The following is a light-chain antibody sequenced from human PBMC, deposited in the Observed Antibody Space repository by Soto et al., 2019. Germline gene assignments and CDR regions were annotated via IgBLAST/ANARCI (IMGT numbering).Light chain of an antibody. J-gene: IGKJ4*01. CDR2: AAT. Sequence: DIQLTQSPSFLSASVGDRVTITCRASQGISSYLAWYQQKPGKAPKVLISAATTLQSGVPSRFSGSGSGTEFTLTISSLQPEDFATYYCQQPNNYPITFGGGTKVEI. V-gene: IGKV1-9*01. CDR3: QQPNNYPIT. CDR1: QGISSY.